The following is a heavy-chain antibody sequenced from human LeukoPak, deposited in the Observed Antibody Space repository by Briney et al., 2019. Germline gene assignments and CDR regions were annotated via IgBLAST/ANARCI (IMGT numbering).Heavy chain of an antibody. Sequence: SETLSLTCTVSGGSISSGSYYWGWIRQPPGKGLEWIGSIYYSGSTYYNPSLKSRVTISVDTSKNQFSLKLSSVTAADTAVYYCARLGTGLRTLDYWGQGTLVTVSS. CDR2: IYYSGST. CDR1: GGSISSGSYY. J-gene: IGHJ4*02. V-gene: IGHV4-39*01. D-gene: IGHD3-9*01. CDR3: ARLGTGLRTLDY.